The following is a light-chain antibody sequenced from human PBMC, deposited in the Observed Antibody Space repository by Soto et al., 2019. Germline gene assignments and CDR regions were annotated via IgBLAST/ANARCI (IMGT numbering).Light chain of an antibody. CDR1: ETITRY. CDR3: QQSYINPLT. CDR2: GAS. Sequence: DIQMTQSPSSLSASVGETVIISCRASETITRYLNWYQSKPGKAPRLLISGASSLQSGVPSRFSGSYSGTDFTLTIISLQPEDFATYGCQQSYINPLTFGGGTKVDNK. V-gene: IGKV1-39*01. J-gene: IGKJ4*01.